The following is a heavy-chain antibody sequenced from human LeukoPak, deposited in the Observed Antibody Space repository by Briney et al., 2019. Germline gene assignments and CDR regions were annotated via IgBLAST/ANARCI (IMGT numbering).Heavy chain of an antibody. J-gene: IGHJ4*02. D-gene: IGHD3-22*01. V-gene: IGHV3-23*01. Sequence: GGSLRLSCAASGFTFSNYAMRCVRQAPGKGLEWVSAISGSGGNTYYADSVKGRFTISRDNSNSSVFLQMKRLRAEDTAVYYCASNKEIFYDSSGGYWGQGTLVTVSS. CDR3: ASNKEIFYDSSGGY. CDR1: GFTFSNYA. CDR2: ISGSGGNT.